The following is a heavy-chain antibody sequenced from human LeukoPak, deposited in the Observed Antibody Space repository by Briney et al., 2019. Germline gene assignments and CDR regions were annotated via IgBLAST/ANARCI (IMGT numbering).Heavy chain of an antibody. CDR1: GFTFSTSN. CDR3: ARDRGNGHASDY. D-gene: IGHD3-10*01. Sequence: GGSLRLSYAASGFTFSTSNMNWVRQAPGKGLEWVSSISSSGSYIYFADSVKGRFTVSRDNAKNSLYLQMNSLRVEDTAVYYCARDRGNGHASDYWGQGTLVTVSS. V-gene: IGHV3-21*01. CDR2: ISSSGSYI. J-gene: IGHJ4*02.